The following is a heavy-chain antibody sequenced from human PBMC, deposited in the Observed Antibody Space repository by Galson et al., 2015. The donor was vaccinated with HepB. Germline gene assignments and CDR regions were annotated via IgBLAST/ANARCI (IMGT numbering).Heavy chain of an antibody. V-gene: IGHV3-66*01. Sequence: SLRLSCAASGFTFRIYGMSWVRQAPGKGLEWVSVIYSGGSTYYADSVKGRFTISRDNSKNTLYLQMNSLRAEDTAVYYCARAILSLRIAVAGPVYGMDVWGQGTTVTVSS. D-gene: IGHD6-19*01. CDR3: ARAILSLRIAVAGPVYGMDV. CDR1: GFTFRIYG. CDR2: IYSGGST. J-gene: IGHJ6*02.